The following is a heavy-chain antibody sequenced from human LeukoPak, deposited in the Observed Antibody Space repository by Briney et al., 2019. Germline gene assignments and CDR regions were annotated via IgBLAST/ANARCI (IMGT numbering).Heavy chain of an antibody. V-gene: IGHV5-51*01. CDR1: GYSFTSYW. CDR3: VRPPQAGSSSSEY. D-gene: IGHD6-6*01. J-gene: IGHJ4*02. Sequence: GESLKSSCKGSGYSFTSYWIGWVRQMPGKCLEWMGIIYPGDSDTTYSPSFQGQVTISADKSITTAYLQWSSLKASDTAMYYCVRPPQAGSSSSEYWGQGTLVTVSS. CDR2: IYPGDSDT.